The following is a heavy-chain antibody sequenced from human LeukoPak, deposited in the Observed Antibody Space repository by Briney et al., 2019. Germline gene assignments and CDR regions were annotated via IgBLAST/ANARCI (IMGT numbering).Heavy chain of an antibody. Sequence: GGSLRLSCVAPGFSLSGYWMYWVRQAPGKGLMYISRNNGDGSTTNYADVVKGRFTMSRDNVKNTLYLQMNSLRVEDTAVYYCARDPRNVGLAPWGQGTLVTVSS. J-gene: IGHJ5*02. CDR1: GFSLSGYW. CDR2: NNGDGSTT. CDR3: ARDPRNVGLAP. D-gene: IGHD2-15*01. V-gene: IGHV3-74*01.